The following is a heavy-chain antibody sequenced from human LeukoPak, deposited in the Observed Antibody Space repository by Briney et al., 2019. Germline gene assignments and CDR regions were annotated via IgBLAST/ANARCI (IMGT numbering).Heavy chain of an antibody. CDR1: GFTFSSYG. CDR3: ARAGGSDAVAPGY. D-gene: IGHD2-8*02. Sequence: PGGSLRLSCAASGFTFSSYGMHWVRQAPGKGLEWVANIKQDGSEKYYVDSVKGRFTISRDNSKNTLYLQMNSLRAEDTAVYYCARAGGSDAVAPGYWGQGTLVTVSS. V-gene: IGHV3-7*01. CDR2: IKQDGSEK. J-gene: IGHJ4*02.